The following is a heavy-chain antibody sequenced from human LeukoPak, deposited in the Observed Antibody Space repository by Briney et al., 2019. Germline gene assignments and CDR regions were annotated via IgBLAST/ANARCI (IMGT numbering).Heavy chain of an antibody. V-gene: IGHV4-59*01. Sequence: SETLSLTCTVSGGSISRDYWSWIRQPPGKGLEWIGYIYYTGSTNYNPSLKSRVTISVDTSKNQFSLNLSSVTAADTAVYYCARDRPGGSSLDYWGRGTLVTVSS. D-gene: IGHD2-2*01. CDR2: IYYTGST. J-gene: IGHJ4*02. CDR1: GGSISRDY. CDR3: ARDRPGGSSLDY.